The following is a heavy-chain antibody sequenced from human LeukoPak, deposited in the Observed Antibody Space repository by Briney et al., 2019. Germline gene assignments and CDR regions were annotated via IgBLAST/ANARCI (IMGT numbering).Heavy chain of an antibody. V-gene: IGHV3-30*13. D-gene: IGHD3-16*01. CDR2: ISYDGTDT. Sequence: GGSLRLSCAASGFTFSSYWMNWVRQAPGKGLEWVAVISYDGTDTYYADSVKGRFNISRDTSKNSLYLQMNSLRPEDTAVFYCARIRGGPIDYWGQGTLVTVSS. J-gene: IGHJ4*02. CDR3: ARIRGGPIDY. CDR1: GFTFSSYW.